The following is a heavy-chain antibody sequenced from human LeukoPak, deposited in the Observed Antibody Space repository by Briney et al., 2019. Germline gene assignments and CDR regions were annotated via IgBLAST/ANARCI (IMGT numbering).Heavy chain of an antibody. Sequence: GGSLRLSCAASGFTVSSKYMSWVRQASGKGLEWVSIIYTGDTTYYADSVKGRFTISRDNSKNTLYLQMDGLRAEDTAVYYCAKVGAVAAVDYWGQGTLVTVSS. CDR1: GFTVSSKY. J-gene: IGHJ4*02. D-gene: IGHD6-19*01. CDR3: AKVGAVAAVDY. V-gene: IGHV3-66*01. CDR2: IYTGDTT.